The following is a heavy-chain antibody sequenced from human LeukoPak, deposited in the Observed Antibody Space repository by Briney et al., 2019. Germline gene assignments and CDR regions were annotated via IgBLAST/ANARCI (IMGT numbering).Heavy chain of an antibody. V-gene: IGHV3-30*01. CDR3: ASGQVYCSSTSCFNWFDP. J-gene: IGHJ5*02. CDR1: GFTFSSYA. CDR2: ISYDGSNK. D-gene: IGHD2-2*01. Sequence: GGSLRLSCAASGFTFSSYAMHWVRQAPGKGLEWVAVISYDGSNKYYADSVKGRFTISRDNSKNTLYLQMNSLRAEDTAVYYCASGQVYCSSTSCFNWFDPWGQGTLVTVSS.